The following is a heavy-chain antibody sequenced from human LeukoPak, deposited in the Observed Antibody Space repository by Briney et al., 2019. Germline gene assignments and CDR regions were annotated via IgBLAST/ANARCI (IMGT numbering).Heavy chain of an antibody. J-gene: IGHJ4*02. CDR1: GFTLSDLY. D-gene: IGHD4-11*01. Sequence: PRGSLRLSCAASGFTLSDLYMDWVRQAPGRGLEWVGRTRNILHNYTAEYAASVKGRFTISRDDSKNSLYLQMNSLKTDDTAVYYCARPPGLTTGGYWGQGTLVTVSS. V-gene: IGHV3-72*01. CDR3: ARPPGLTTGGY. CDR2: TRNILHNYTA.